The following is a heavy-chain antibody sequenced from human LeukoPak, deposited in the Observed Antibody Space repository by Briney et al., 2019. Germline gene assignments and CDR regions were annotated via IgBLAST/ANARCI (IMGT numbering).Heavy chain of an antibody. J-gene: IGHJ4*02. CDR3: ASRRGPDYGDPWEFDY. CDR2: INHSGST. D-gene: IGHD4-17*01. CDR1: GGSISSGGSY. V-gene: IGHV4-30-2*01. Sequence: PSQTLSLTCTVSGGSISSGGSYWSWIRQPPGKGLEWIGEINHSGSTNYNPSLKSRVTISVDTSKNQFSLKLSSVTAADTAVYYCASRRGPDYGDPWEFDYWGQGTLVTVSS.